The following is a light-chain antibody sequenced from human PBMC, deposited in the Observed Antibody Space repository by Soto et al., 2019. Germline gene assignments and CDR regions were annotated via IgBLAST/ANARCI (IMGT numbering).Light chain of an antibody. CDR3: ATWDDSLSGAV. CDR2: RNN. J-gene: IGLJ7*01. V-gene: IGLV1-47*01. CDR1: RSNIGSNY. Sequence: QSVLTQPPSTSETPGQKVTISCSGGRSNIGSNYVYWYQQLPGTAPKLLIYRNNQRPSGVPDRFSGSKSGTSASLAISGLRSEDEADYYCATWDDSLSGAVFGGGTQLTVL.